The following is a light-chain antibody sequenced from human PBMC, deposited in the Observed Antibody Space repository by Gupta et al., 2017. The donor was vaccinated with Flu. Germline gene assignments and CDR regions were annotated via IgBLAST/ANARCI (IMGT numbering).Light chain of an antibody. CDR1: QSVSSY. CDR3: QQRGNWPYT. CDR2: DAS. V-gene: IGKV3-11*01. J-gene: IGKJ2*01. Sequence: SPGEGATLSCRASQSVSSYLAWYQQKPGQAPRLLIYDASNRATGIPARFSGSGSGTDFTLTISSLEPEDFALYYCQQRGNWPYTFGQGTKLEIK.